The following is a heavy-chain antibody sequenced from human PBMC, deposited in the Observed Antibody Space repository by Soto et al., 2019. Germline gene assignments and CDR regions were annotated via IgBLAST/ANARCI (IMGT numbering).Heavy chain of an antibody. V-gene: IGHV1-69*15. CDR2: VIPIFGSA. D-gene: IGHD5-12*01. CDR3: AKDGGKNGYFGNWFDP. J-gene: IGHJ5*02. CDR1: GGTFSNYA. Sequence: QVQLVQSGAEVKKPGSSVKVACKASGGTFSNYAITWVRQAPGQGLEWLGRVIPIFGSANYAQKFQGRVSITADEAAPTAYMELSSLTCDDTAVYYCAKDGGKNGYFGNWFDPWGQGTLVTVAS.